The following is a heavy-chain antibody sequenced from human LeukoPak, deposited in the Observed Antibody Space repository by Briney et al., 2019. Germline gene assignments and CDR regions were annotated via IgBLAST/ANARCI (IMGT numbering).Heavy chain of an antibody. CDR2: IIPIFGTA. Sequence: SVTVSCKASGGTFNSYAISWVRQAPGQGLEWMGGIIPIFGTANYAQKFQGRVTITADKSTSTAYMELSSLRSEDTAVYYCARADILTGYRFDYWGQGTLVTVSS. CDR3: ARADILTGYRFDY. CDR1: GGTFNSYA. D-gene: IGHD3-9*01. V-gene: IGHV1-69*06. J-gene: IGHJ4*02.